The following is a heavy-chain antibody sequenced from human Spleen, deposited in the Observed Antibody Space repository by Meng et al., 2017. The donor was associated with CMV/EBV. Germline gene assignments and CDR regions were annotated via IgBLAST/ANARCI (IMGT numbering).Heavy chain of an antibody. CDR1: GGSVSSGSYY. J-gene: IGHJ5*02. CDR2: IYYSGST. Sequence: SETLSLTCTVSGGSVSSGSYYWSWIRQPPGKGLEWIGYIYYSGSTNYNPSLKSRVTISVDTSKNQFSLKLYSLIAADTAVYYCARVPTVVKNWFDPWGQGTLVTVSS. D-gene: IGHD4-23*01. V-gene: IGHV4-61*01. CDR3: ARVPTVVKNWFDP.